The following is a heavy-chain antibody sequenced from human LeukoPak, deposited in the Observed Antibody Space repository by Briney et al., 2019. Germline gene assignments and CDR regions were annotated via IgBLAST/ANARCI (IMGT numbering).Heavy chain of an antibody. CDR3: ARGVLDPDFWSGYSHDAFDI. J-gene: IGHJ3*02. Sequence: HVASVKVSCKASGYTFISYAMHWVRQAPGQRLEWMGWINAGNGNTNYAQKLQGRVTMTTDTSTSTAYMELRSLRSDDTAVYYCARGVLDPDFWSGYSHDAFDIWGQGTMVTVSS. CDR1: GYTFISYA. CDR2: INAGNGNT. V-gene: IGHV1-3*01. D-gene: IGHD3-3*01.